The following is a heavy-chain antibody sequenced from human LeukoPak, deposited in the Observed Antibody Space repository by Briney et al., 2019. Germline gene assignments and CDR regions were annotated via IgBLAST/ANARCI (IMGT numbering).Heavy chain of an antibody. CDR3: ASKYSGRSKKFYYFDY. J-gene: IGHJ4*02. V-gene: IGHV3-48*01. Sequence: GGSLRLSCAASGFTLGSYSMNWVRQAPGKGLEWVSYISSSSTTIYYADSVKGRFTISRDNAKNSLYLQMNSLRAEDTAVYYCASKYSGRSKKFYYFDYWGQGTLVTVSS. D-gene: IGHD1-26*01. CDR2: ISSSSTTI. CDR1: GFTLGSYS.